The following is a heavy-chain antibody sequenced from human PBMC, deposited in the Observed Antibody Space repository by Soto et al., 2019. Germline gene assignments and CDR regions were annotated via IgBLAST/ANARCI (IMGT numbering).Heavy chain of an antibody. V-gene: IGHV4-61*01. CDR1: GGSVSSGSYY. CDR3: ARDRKRSWYFDY. Sequence: ASETLSLTCTVSGGSVSSGSYYWSWIRQPPGKGLEWIGNIYDSGYTNYNPSLKSRVTLSVDTSKNQFSLKLTSVTAADTAAYYCARDRKRSWYFDYWGQGTLVTVSS. CDR2: IYDSGYT. D-gene: IGHD1-26*01. J-gene: IGHJ4*02.